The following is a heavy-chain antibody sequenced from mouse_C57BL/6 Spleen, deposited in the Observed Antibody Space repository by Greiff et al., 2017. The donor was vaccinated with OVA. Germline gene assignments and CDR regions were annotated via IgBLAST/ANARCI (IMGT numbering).Heavy chain of an antibody. Sequence: EVTLVESGGDLVKPGGSLKLSCAASGFTFSSYGMSWVRQTPDKRLEWVATISSGGSYTYYPDSVKGRFTISRDNAKKTLYLQMSSLKSEDTAMYYCARQGDGYYEDFDVWGTGTTVTVSS. D-gene: IGHD2-3*01. CDR2: ISSGGSYT. CDR1: GFTFSSYG. V-gene: IGHV5-6*01. J-gene: IGHJ1*03. CDR3: ARQGDGYYEDFDV.